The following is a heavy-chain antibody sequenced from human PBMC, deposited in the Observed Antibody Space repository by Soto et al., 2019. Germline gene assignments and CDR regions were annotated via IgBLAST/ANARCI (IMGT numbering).Heavy chain of an antibody. CDR1: GFTFSGAW. CDR3: TTSVTGTPRAIDY. D-gene: IGHD1-7*01. V-gene: IGHV3-15*01. CDR2: IKSKVDGGRI. Sequence: EVHLVESGGGPVKPGGSLRISCAASGFTFSGAWMSWVRQAPGKGLEWIGRIKSKVDGGRIDYTASVKGRFSISRDDSANTLFLQMKSLKTEDTAVYFCTTSVTGTPRAIDYWGQGTLVTVSS. J-gene: IGHJ4*02.